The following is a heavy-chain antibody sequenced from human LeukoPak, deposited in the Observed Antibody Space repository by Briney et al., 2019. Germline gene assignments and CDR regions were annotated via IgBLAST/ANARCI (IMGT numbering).Heavy chain of an antibody. Sequence: SQTLSLTCAISGDSVFSNSSWNWIRQSPSRGLEWLGRTYYRSKWYNDYVVSVKSRITINPGTSKNQFSLQVNSVTPEDTAVYYCARGSSRIYYYDSSGYSHAFDYWGQGILVTVFS. CDR1: GDSVFSNSS. D-gene: IGHD3-22*01. CDR2: TYYRSKWYN. V-gene: IGHV6-1*01. J-gene: IGHJ4*02. CDR3: ARGSSRIYYYDSSGYSHAFDY.